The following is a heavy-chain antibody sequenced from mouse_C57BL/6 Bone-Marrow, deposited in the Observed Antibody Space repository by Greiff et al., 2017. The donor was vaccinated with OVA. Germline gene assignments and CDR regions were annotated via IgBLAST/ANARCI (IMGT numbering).Heavy chain of an antibody. V-gene: IGHV3-6*01. CDR3: ARDRRGYFDV. CDR2: ISYDGSN. Sequence: ESGPGLVKPSQSLSLTCSVTGYSITSGYYWNWIRQFPGNKLEWMGYISYDGSNNYNPSLKNRISITRDTSKNQFSLKLNSVTTEDTATYYCARDRRGYFDVWGTGTTVTVSS. CDR1: GYSITSGYY. J-gene: IGHJ1*03.